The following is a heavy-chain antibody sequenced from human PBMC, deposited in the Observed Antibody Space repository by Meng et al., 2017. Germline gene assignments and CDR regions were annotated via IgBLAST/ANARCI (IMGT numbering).Heavy chain of an antibody. CDR1: GFTFSSYA. Sequence: GESLKISCAASGFTFSSYAMSWVRQAPGKGLEWVSAISGSGGSTYYADSVKGRFTISRDNSKNTLYLQMNSLRAEDTAVYYCAKRSITGTTPNYYCGMDVWGQGTTVTVSS. V-gene: IGHV3-23*01. CDR3: AKRSITGTTPNYYCGMDV. J-gene: IGHJ6*02. D-gene: IGHD1-20*01. CDR2: ISGSGGST.